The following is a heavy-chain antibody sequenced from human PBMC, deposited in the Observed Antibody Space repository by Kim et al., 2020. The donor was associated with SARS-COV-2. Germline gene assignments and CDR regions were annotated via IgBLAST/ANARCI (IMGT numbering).Heavy chain of an antibody. D-gene: IGHD6-19*01. J-gene: IGHJ6*02. CDR3: ARGGGQWLPMDV. V-gene: IGHV3-21*01. Sequence: YHADSWKGRFTISRDNAKNSLYLQMNSLRAEDTAVYYCARGGGQWLPMDVWGQGTTVTVSS.